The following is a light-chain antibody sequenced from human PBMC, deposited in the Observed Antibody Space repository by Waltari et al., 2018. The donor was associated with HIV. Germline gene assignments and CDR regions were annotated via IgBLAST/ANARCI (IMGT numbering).Light chain of an antibody. Sequence: QSVLTQPPSASGTPGQRVTISCSGSSSHIGSIYVYWYQHLPGAAPKLLIYRIGQRPSGVPDRFSGTKSGTSASLTISGLRSEDEGDYYCGAWDDSLRIYVFGTGTKVTVL. CDR2: RIG. V-gene: IGLV1-47*01. J-gene: IGLJ1*01. CDR3: GAWDDSLRIYV. CDR1: SSHIGSIY.